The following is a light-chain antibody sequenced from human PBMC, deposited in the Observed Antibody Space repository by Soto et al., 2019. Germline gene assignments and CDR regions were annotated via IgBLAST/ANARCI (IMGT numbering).Light chain of an antibody. Sequence: QSVLTQPPSASGTPGQRVTISCSGSSSNIGSNYVYWYQQLPGTAPKLLIYRNNQRPSGVPDRFSGSKSGTSASLAISGLRSEDEADYYCAAWDDSLSDPYYVFGTGTKVTVL. V-gene: IGLV1-47*01. CDR1: SSNIGSNY. CDR3: AAWDDSLSDPYYV. CDR2: RNN. J-gene: IGLJ1*01.